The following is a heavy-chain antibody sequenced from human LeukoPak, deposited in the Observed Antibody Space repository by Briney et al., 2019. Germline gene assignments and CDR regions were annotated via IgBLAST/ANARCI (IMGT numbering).Heavy chain of an antibody. CDR2: ISSSSSYI. J-gene: IGHJ3*02. CDR1: GFTFSSYS. D-gene: IGHD3-10*01. CDR3: AITPGLSDAFDI. V-gene: IGHV3-21*01. Sequence: GGSLRLSCAASGFTFSSYSMNWVRQAPGKGLEWVSSISSSSSYIYYADSVKGRFTISRDNAKNSLYLQMNSLRAEDTAVYYCAITPGLSDAFDIWGQGTMVTVSS.